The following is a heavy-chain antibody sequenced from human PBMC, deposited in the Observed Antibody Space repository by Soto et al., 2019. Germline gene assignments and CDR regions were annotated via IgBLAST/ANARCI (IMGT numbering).Heavy chain of an antibody. CDR1: GGSIASYF. CDR3: ARLHYGSGNHGQYVGFDY. D-gene: IGHD3-10*01. J-gene: IGHJ4*02. CDR2: IYYSGST. Sequence: SETLSLTCTVSGGSIASYFWSWIRQPPGKGLEWIGYIYYSGSTNYNPSLKSRVTISVDTSKNQFSLKLRSVSAADTAVYYCARLHYGSGNHGQYVGFDYWXQGTLVTVSS. V-gene: IGHV4-59*08.